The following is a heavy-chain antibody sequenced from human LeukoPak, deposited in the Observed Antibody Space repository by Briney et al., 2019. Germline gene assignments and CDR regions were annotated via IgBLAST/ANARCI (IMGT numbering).Heavy chain of an antibody. Sequence: GGSVRLSCAASGFTFSDYYMSWIRQAPGKGLEWVSYISSSGSTIYYADSVKGRFTISRDNAKNSLYLQMNSLRAEDTAVYYCARIVLRYFDWLLETPMSYFDYWGQGTLVTVSS. D-gene: IGHD3-9*01. CDR1: GFTFSDYY. CDR3: ARIVLRYFDWLLETPMSYFDY. V-gene: IGHV3-11*04. J-gene: IGHJ4*02. CDR2: ISSSGSTI.